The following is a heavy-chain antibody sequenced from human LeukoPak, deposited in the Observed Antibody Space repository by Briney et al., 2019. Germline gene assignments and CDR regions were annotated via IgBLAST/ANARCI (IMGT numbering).Heavy chain of an antibody. V-gene: IGHV3-9*01. CDR1: GFTFDDYA. D-gene: IGHD4-17*01. Sequence: PGRSLRLSCAASGFTFDDYAMHWVQQAPGKGLEWVSGISWNSGSIGYADSVKGRFTISRDNAKNSLYLQMNSLRAEDTALYYCAKLSDYGDVNGYYFDYWGQGTLVTVSS. CDR2: ISWNSGSI. CDR3: AKLSDYGDVNGYYFDY. J-gene: IGHJ4*02.